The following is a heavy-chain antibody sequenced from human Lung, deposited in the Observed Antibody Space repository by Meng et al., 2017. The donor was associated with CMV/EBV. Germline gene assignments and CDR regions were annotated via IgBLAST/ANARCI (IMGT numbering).Heavy chain of an antibody. D-gene: IGHD3-3*01. Sequence: ASVKVSXKASGGTFSSYAISWVRQAPGQGLEWMGGINPNSGGTNYAQKFQGRVTMTRDTSISTAYMELSRLRSDDTAVYYCAYTYDFWSGYYPPGMDVWGQGXTVTVSS. J-gene: IGHJ6*02. CDR3: AYTYDFWSGYYPPGMDV. V-gene: IGHV1-2*02. CDR2: INPNSGGT. CDR1: GGTFSSYA.